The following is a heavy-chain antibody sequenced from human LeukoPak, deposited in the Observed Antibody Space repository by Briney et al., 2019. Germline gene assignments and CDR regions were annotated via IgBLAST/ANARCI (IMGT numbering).Heavy chain of an antibody. CDR3: AREFGYCSSTSCPLGF. J-gene: IGHJ4*02. D-gene: IGHD2-2*03. Sequence: GGSLRLSCTTSEFSFTSYGMHWVRRGPGKGLEWVSLIYNVDNGANTFYADSVKGRFTISRDNYKNTLFLQMNSLRAKDTALYYCAREFGYCSSTSCPLGFWGQGTPVTVSS. V-gene: IGHV3-NL1*01. CDR2: IYNVDNGANT. CDR1: EFSFTSYG.